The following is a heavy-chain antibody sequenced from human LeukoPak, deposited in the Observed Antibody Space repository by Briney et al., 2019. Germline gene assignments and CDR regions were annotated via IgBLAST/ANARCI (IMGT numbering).Heavy chain of an antibody. D-gene: IGHD3-10*01. J-gene: IGHJ3*02. V-gene: IGHV3-74*01. CDR3: ARDPGLLLWFGELSSDAFDI. Sequence: PGGSLRLSCAASGLTFSSYWMHWVRQAPGKGLVWVSRINSDGSSTSYADSVKGRFTISRDNAKNTLYLQMNSLRAEDTAVYYCARDPGLLLWFGELSSDAFDIWGQGTMVTVSS. CDR1: GLTFSSYW. CDR2: INSDGSST.